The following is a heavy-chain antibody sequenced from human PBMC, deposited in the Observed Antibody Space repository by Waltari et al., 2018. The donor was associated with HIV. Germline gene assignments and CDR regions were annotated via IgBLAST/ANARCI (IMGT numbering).Heavy chain of an antibody. Sequence: EVHLAEPGGDLVQPGGSLRLSCAPAGLSVTTYTVNWVAAGPGKGLEWISYISNIGNTIDYADCVKGRFTISRDNAKNSLSLQMHSLRAEDTAVYYCARARGYSYGYEDYWGQGALVTVSS. V-gene: IGHV3-48*04. CDR3: ARARGYSYGYEDY. D-gene: IGHD5-18*01. CDR2: ISNIGNTI. J-gene: IGHJ4*02. CDR1: GLSVTTYT.